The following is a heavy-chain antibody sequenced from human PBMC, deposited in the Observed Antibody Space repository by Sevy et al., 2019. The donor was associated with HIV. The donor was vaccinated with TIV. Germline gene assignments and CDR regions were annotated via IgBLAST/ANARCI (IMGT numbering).Heavy chain of an antibody. CDR3: TSWQGLQSLFDY. CDR2: LKSKADGGTV. D-gene: IGHD2-21*01. J-gene: IGHJ4*02. Sequence: GGSLRLSCTTSGFTFGDDAMNWVRQAPGKGLEWVAFLKSKADGGTVDHAASVKGRFTISRDDSKSIAYLQMNDLTTEDTGVYYCTSWQGLQSLFDYWGQGALVTVSS. CDR1: GFTFGDDA. V-gene: IGHV3-49*04.